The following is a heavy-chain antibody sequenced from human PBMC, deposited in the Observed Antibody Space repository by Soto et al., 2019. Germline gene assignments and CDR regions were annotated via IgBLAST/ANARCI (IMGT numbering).Heavy chain of an antibody. D-gene: IGHD2-2*01. V-gene: IGHV4-39*01. CDR1: GGSISSSIYY. CDR3: ARVGYCSSTSCHEIFDY. CDR2: IYYSGST. J-gene: IGHJ4*02. Sequence: PSETLSRTCTVSGGSISSSIYYWGWIRQPPGKGLEWIGSIYYSGSTYYNPSLKSRVTISVDTSKNQFSLKLSSVTAADTAVYYCARVGYCSSTSCHEIFDYWGQGTLVTVSS.